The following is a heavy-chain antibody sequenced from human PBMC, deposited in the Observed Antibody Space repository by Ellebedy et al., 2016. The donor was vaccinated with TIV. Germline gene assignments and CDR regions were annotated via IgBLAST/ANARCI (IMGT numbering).Heavy chain of an antibody. J-gene: IGHJ6*02. V-gene: IGHV1-18*01. Sequence: ASVKVSCXASGYTFTSYGISWVRQAPGQGLEWMGWISAYNGNTNYAQKLQGRVTMTTDTSTSTAYMELRSLRSEDTAVYYCARDVTVEYCSGGSCYRDYYYGMDVWGQGTTVTVSS. D-gene: IGHD2-15*01. CDR2: ISAYNGNT. CDR3: ARDVTVEYCSGGSCYRDYYYGMDV. CDR1: GYTFTSYG.